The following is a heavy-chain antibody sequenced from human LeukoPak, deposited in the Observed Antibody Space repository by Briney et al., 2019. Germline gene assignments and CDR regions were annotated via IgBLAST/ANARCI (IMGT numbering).Heavy chain of an antibody. CDR2: ISGSGGST. CDR1: GFTFSSYA. D-gene: IGHD6-19*01. J-gene: IGHJ4*02. CDR3: AKVLKQWLVPSRSPFDS. V-gene: IGHV3-23*01. Sequence: GGSLRLSCAASGFTFSSYAMSWVRQAPGTGLEWVSAISGSGGSTYYADSVKGRFTISRDNSKNTLYLQMNSLRAEDTAVYYCAKVLKQWLVPSRSPFDSWGQGALVTVSS.